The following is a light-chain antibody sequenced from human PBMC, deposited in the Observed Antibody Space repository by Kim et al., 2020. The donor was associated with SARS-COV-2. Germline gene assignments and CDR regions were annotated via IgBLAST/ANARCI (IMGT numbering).Light chain of an antibody. Sequence: GQSVTIACTGTSSDVGGYNYVSWYQHHPGKAPKHIISEVSKRPSGVPDRFSGSKSGDTASLTVSGLQAEDEADYYCSSYAGGSDVVFGGGTQLTVL. CDR2: EVS. CDR3: SSYAGGSDVV. J-gene: IGLJ2*01. V-gene: IGLV2-8*01. CDR1: SSDVGGYNY.